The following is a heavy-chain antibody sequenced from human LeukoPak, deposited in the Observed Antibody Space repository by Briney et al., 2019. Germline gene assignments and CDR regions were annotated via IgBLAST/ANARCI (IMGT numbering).Heavy chain of an antibody. Sequence: PSETLSLTCTVSGDSISGYYWSWIRQPPGKGLEWIGNVYYSGGTNYSPSLKSRLTISVDTSTNQFSLKLSSVTAADTAVYYCARGGSYGYYWGQGTLVTVSS. D-gene: IGHD5-18*01. CDR2: VYYSGGT. CDR3: ARGGSYGYY. V-gene: IGHV4-59*01. J-gene: IGHJ4*02. CDR1: GDSISGYY.